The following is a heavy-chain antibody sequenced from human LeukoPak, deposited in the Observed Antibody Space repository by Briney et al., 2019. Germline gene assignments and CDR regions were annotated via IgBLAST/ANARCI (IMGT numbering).Heavy chain of an antibody. D-gene: IGHD3-9*01. CDR3: ARGSRRKYYDILTGYYRTNFDY. CDR1: GFTFSSYA. Sequence: GSLRLSCAASGFTFSSYAMHWVRQAPGKGLEWVAVISYDGSNKYYADSVKGRFTISRDNSKNTLYLQMNSLRAEDTAVYYCARGSRRKYYDILTGYYRTNFDYWGQGTLVTVSS. J-gene: IGHJ4*02. V-gene: IGHV3-30*04. CDR2: ISYDGSNK.